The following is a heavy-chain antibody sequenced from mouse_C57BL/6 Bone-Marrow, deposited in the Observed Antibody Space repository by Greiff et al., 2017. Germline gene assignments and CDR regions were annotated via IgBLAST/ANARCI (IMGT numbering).Heavy chain of an antibody. D-gene: IGHD4-1*01. V-gene: IGHV1-50*01. CDR3: AREDWDWYFDV. Sequence: VQLQQPGAELVKPGASVKLSCKASGYTFTSYWMQWVKQRPGQGLEWSGEIDPSDSYTNYNQKFKGKATLTVDTSSSTAYMQLSSLTSEDSAVYYCAREDWDWYFDVWGTGTTVTVSS. CDR1: GYTFTSYW. J-gene: IGHJ1*03. CDR2: IDPSDSYT.